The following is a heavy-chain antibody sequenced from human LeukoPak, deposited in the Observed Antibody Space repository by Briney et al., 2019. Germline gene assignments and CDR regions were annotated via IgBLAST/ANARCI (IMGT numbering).Heavy chain of an antibody. Sequence: SVKVSCKASGGTFSSYAISWVRQAPGQGLEWMGGIIPIFGTANYAQKFQGRVTITADESTSTAYMELSSLRSEDTAVYYCARVKVGAKVGYFDYWGQGTLVTVSS. J-gene: IGHJ4*02. CDR1: GGTFSSYA. V-gene: IGHV1-69*01. CDR3: ARVKVGAKVGYFDY. CDR2: IIPIFGTA. D-gene: IGHD1-26*01.